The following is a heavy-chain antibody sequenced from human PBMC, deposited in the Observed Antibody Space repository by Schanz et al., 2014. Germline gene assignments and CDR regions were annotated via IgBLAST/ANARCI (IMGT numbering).Heavy chain of an antibody. D-gene: IGHD1-26*01. CDR2: VCYDGSKK. CDR1: GFTFRSYG. V-gene: IGHV3-33*06. Sequence: QVQLVESGGGVVQPGRSLRLSCAASGFTFRSYGMHWVRQVPGKGLEWVAVVCYDGSKKYYADSVKGRFTTSRDNSKNTMYLQMNSLRAEDTAVYYCVKDLQRELLRDDHYYGMDVWGQGTTVTVSS. CDR3: VKDLQRELLRDDHYYGMDV. J-gene: IGHJ6*02.